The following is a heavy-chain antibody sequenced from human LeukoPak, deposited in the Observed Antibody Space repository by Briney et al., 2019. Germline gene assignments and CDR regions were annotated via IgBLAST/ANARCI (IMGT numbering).Heavy chain of an antibody. V-gene: IGHV4-61*02. CDR3: ARRGYSYGNRPCYYMDV. CDR1: GDSISSSSYY. Sequence: SETLSLTCTVSGDSISSSSYYWSWIRQPAGKGLEWIGRIYAGGNTNYDPSLKSRITISVDTSKNQFSLKLNSVTAADTAVYYCARRGYSYGNRPCYYMDVWGNGTTVTVSS. CDR2: IYAGGNT. J-gene: IGHJ6*03. D-gene: IGHD5-18*01.